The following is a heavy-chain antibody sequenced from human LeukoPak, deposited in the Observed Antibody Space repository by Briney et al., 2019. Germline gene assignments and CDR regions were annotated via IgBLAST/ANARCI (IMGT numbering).Heavy chain of an antibody. Sequence: SETHSLTCTVSGGSISSYYWSWIRQPAGKGLEWIGRIYTSGSTNYNPSLKSRVTISVDKSKNQFSLKLSSVTAADTAVYYCAREGEEWEPYPFGPLPPVYYYMDVWGKGTTGTVSS. CDR1: GGSISSYY. CDR3: AREGEEWEPYPFGPLPPVYYYMDV. J-gene: IGHJ6*03. D-gene: IGHD1-26*01. CDR2: IYTSGST. V-gene: IGHV4-4*07.